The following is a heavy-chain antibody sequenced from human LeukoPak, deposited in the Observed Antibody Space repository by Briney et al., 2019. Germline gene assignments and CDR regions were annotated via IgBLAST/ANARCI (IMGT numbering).Heavy chain of an antibody. CDR3: ARRKDWTTGDY. CDR1: GSISGYY. Sequence: PSETLSLTCTVSGSISGYYWSWIRQPPGKGLEWIGYIYYSGSTNYNPSLKSRVTISVDTSKNQFSLKLSSVTAADTAVYYCARRKDWTTGDYWGQGTLVTVSS. D-gene: IGHD1-1*01. J-gene: IGHJ4*02. V-gene: IGHV4-59*12. CDR2: IYYSGST.